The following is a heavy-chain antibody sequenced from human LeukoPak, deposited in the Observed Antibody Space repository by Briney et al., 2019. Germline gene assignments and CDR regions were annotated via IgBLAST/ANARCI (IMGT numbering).Heavy chain of an antibody. Sequence: SETLSLTCAVYGGSFSGYYWSWIRQPPGKGLEWIGEINHSGSTNYNPSLKSRVTISVDTSKNQFSLKLSSVTAADTAVYYCAREDRPSFRWFDPWGQGTLVTVSS. J-gene: IGHJ5*02. V-gene: IGHV4-34*01. CDR3: AREDRPSFRWFDP. CDR1: GGSFSGYY. D-gene: IGHD2-15*01. CDR2: INHSGST.